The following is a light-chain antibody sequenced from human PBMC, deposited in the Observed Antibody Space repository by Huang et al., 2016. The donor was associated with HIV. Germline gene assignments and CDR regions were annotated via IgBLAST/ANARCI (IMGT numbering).Light chain of an antibody. J-gene: IGKJ4*01. CDR2: DAS. CDR3: QQRSKD. V-gene: IGKV3-11*01. Sequence: EVVLTQSPATLSLSPGERATLSCRASESDSNSLAWYQQKPGQAPRLRIYDASNRATGIPARFSGSGSGTDFTLTISSLEPEDFAVYYCQQRSKDFGGGTKVEIK. CDR1: ESDSNS.